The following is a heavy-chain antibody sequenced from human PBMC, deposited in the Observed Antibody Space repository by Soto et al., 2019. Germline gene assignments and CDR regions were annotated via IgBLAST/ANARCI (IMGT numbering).Heavy chain of an antibody. CDR2: IYYRGAT. CDR1: GDSMSNYY. V-gene: IGHV4-59*08. CDR3: ARHNVPLRFFDH. J-gene: IGHJ4*01. Sequence: PSETLSLTCAVSGDSMSNYYWSWSRQSLGKGLEWVGYIYYRGATNYNPSLQTRITISVDTSKKQCSLRLTSVTAADTAVYYCARHNVPLRFFDHWGHGILVTVS. D-gene: IGHD3-16*01.